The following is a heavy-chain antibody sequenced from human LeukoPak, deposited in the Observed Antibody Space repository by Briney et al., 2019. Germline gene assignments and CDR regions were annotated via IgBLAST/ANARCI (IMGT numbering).Heavy chain of an antibody. D-gene: IGHD2-15*01. CDR1: GGSISSGGYY. J-gene: IGHJ4*02. CDR2: IYYSGST. CDR3: ARAPEVLLAGFDY. V-gene: IGHV4-31*03. Sequence: SQTLSLTCTVSGGSISSGGYYWSWIRQHPGKGLEWIGYIYYSGSTYYNPSLKSRVTISVDTYKNQFSLKLSSVTAADTAVYYCARAPEVLLAGFDYWGQGTLVTVSS.